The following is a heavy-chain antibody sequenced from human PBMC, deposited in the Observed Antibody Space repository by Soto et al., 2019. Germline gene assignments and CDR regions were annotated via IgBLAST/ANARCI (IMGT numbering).Heavy chain of an antibody. D-gene: IGHD6-13*01. CDR3: ARAVRKYSSSWYLDY. V-gene: IGHV4-31*03. Sequence: SETLSLTCTVSGGSISSGGYYWSWIRQHPGRGLEWIGYIYYSGSTYYNPSLKSRVTISVDTSKNQFSLKLSSVTAADTAVYYCARAVRKYSSSWYLDYWGQGTLVTVSS. J-gene: IGHJ4*02. CDR2: IYYSGST. CDR1: GGSISSGGYY.